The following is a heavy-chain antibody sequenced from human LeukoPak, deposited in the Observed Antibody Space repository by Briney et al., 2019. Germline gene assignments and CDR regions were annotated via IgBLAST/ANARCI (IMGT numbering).Heavy chain of an antibody. CDR2: ISSSSSYI. J-gene: IGHJ4*02. D-gene: IGHD6-19*01. Sequence: GGSLRLSCAASGFTFSSYSMNWVRQAPGKGLEWVSPISSSSSYIYYADSVKGRFTISRDNAKNSLYPQMNSLRAEDTAVYYCARSIAVAGYDYFDYWGQGTLVTVSS. CDR1: GFTFSSYS. CDR3: ARSIAVAGYDYFDY. V-gene: IGHV3-21*01.